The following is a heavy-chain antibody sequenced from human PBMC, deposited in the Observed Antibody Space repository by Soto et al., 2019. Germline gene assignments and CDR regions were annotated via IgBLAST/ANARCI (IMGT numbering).Heavy chain of an antibody. J-gene: IGHJ3*02. CDR3: ARVSRVVVIRVDAFDI. CDR1: GGSISSGGYY. CDR2: IYYSGST. D-gene: IGHD3-22*01. Sequence: SETLSLTCTVSGGSISSGGYYWSWIRQHPGKGLEWIGYIYYSGSTYYNPSLKSRVTISVDTSKNQFSLKLSSVTAADTAVYYCARVSRVVVIRVDAFDIWGQGTMVTVS. V-gene: IGHV4-31*03.